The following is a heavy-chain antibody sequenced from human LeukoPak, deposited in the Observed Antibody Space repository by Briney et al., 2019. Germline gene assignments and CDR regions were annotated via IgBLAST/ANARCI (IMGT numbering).Heavy chain of an antibody. D-gene: IGHD2-15*01. V-gene: IGHV3-30*04. Sequence: GGSLRLSCAASGFTFSSYAMHWVRQAPGKGLEWVAVISYDGSNKYYADSVKGRFTISRDNSKNTLYLQMNSLRAEDTAVYYCAKGSGLFDYWGQGTLVTVSS. CDR3: AKGSGLFDY. CDR2: ISYDGSNK. J-gene: IGHJ4*02. CDR1: GFTFSSYA.